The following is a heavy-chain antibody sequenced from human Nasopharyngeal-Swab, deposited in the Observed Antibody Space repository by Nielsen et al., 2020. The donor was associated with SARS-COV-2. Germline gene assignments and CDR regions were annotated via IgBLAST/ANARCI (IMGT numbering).Heavy chain of an antibody. CDR1: GFSFSTYT. Sequence: GESLKLSCAASGFSFSTYTMNWVRQAPGKGLECVSSISGSSTDIFYADSVKGRFTISRDYAKNSLFLQVNSLRAEDTAVYYCVRGRFCGGDCYSDPFDYWGQGTLVTVSS. CDR2: ISGSSTDI. CDR3: VRGRFCGGDCYSDPFDY. D-gene: IGHD2-21*02. V-gene: IGHV3-21*01. J-gene: IGHJ4*02.